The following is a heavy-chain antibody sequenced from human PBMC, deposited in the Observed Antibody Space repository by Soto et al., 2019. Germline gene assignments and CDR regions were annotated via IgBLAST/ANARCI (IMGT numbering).Heavy chain of an antibody. CDR1: GGSISSGDYY. D-gene: IGHD2-2*01. V-gene: IGHV4-30-4*01. Sequence: SETLSVTCTVSGGSISSGDYYWSWIGHPPGKGLEWIGYIYYSGSTYYNPSLKSRVTISVDTSKNQFSLKLSSVTAADTAVYYCARETIVVVPAAINWFDPWGQGTLVTVSS. CDR2: IYYSGST. J-gene: IGHJ5*02. CDR3: ARETIVVVPAAINWFDP.